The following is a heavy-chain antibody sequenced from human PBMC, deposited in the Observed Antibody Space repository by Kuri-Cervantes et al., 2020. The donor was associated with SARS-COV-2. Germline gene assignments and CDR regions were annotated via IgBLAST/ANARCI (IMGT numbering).Heavy chain of an antibody. CDR3: ARDAYLGTNYYYGMDV. V-gene: IGHV3-13*01. CDR2: IGTAGDT. J-gene: IGHJ6*02. CDR1: GFTFSSYD. D-gene: IGHD1-14*01. Sequence: GASLKISCAASGFTFSSYDMHWVRQATGKGLEWVSAIGTAGDTYYPGSVKGRFTISRDNAKNSLYLQMNSLRAEDTAVYYCARDAYLGTNYYYGMDVWGQGTTVTVSS.